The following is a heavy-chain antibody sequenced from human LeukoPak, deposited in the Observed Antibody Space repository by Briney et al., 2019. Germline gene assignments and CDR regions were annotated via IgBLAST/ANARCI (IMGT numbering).Heavy chain of an antibody. Sequence: GGSLRLSCAASGFTFSSYGMHWVRQAPGKGLEWVAFIRYDGSNKYYADSVKGRFTISRDNSKNTVYLQMNGLRAEDTAVYYCARMQFPYCSSTSCYGPPFDPWGQGTLVTVSS. J-gene: IGHJ5*02. CDR3: ARMQFPYCSSTSCYGPPFDP. D-gene: IGHD2-2*01. CDR2: IRYDGSNK. V-gene: IGHV3-30*02. CDR1: GFTFSSYG.